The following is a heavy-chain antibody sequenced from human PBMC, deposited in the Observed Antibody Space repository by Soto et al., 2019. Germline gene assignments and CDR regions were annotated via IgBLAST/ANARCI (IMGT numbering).Heavy chain of an antibody. D-gene: IGHD1-26*01. Sequence: GRSLRLSCSASGFTFSSYAMHWVRQAPGKGLEYVSAISSNGGSTYYADSVKGRFTISRDNSKNTLYLQMSSLRAEDTAVYYCVKDGFYASVGVLAPPYFDYWGQGTLVTGSS. CDR3: VKDGFYASVGVLAPPYFDY. J-gene: IGHJ4*02. CDR1: GFTFSSYA. CDR2: ISSNGGST. V-gene: IGHV3-64D*06.